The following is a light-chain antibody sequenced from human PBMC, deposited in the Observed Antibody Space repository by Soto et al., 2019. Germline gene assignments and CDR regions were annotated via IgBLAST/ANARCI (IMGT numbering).Light chain of an antibody. J-gene: IGKJ5*01. Sequence: EIVLTQSPGTLSLSPGEGATLSCRASQSVSSSYIAWYQQRPGQTPSLLIYGASTRATGIPDRFSGSGSWTHFTLTISRLEPGDVAVYYCQHFGGTTFTFGQGTRLEIK. V-gene: IGKV3-20*01. CDR2: GAS. CDR1: QSVSSSY. CDR3: QHFGGTTFT.